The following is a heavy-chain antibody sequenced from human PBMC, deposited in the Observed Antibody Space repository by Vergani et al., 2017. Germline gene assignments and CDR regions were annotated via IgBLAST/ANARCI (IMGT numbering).Heavy chain of an antibody. V-gene: IGHV1-69*01. CDR3: ARETLSDYGVFGRVPFDY. CDR2: IIPIFGTA. J-gene: IGHJ4*02. D-gene: IGHD4-17*01. CDR1: GFTFSSYS. Sequence: VQLVESGGGLVKPGGSLRLSCAASGFTFSSYSMNWVRQAPGQGLEWMGGIIPIFGTANYAQKFQGRVTITADESTSTAYMELSSLRSEDTAVYYCARETLSDYGVFGRVPFDYWGQGTLVTVSS.